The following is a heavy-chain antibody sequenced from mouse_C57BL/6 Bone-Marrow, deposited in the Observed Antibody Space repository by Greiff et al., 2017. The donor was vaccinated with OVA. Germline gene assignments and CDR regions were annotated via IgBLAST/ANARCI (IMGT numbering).Heavy chain of an antibody. CDR3: ARDQDSNYGWYFDV. D-gene: IGHD2-5*01. Sequence: EVNLVESGGGLVKPGGSLKLSCAASGFTFSSYAMSWVRQTPEKRLEWVATISDGGSYTYYPDNVKGRFTISRDNAKNNLYLQMSHLKSEDTAMYYCARDQDSNYGWYFDVWGTGTTVTVSS. CDR2: ISDGGSYT. CDR1: GFTFSSYA. J-gene: IGHJ1*03. V-gene: IGHV5-4*01.